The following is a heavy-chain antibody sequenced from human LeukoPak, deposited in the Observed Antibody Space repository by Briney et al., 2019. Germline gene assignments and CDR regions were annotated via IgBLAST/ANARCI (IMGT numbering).Heavy chain of an antibody. CDR2: ISSSSNYI. CDR1: GFTFSIYS. CDR3: ARELVAVSDTVGDF. Sequence: GGSLRLSCAASGFTFSIYSMKWVRQAPGKGLEWVSSISSSSNYINHADSVKGRFTISRDNAKNSLYLQMNSLRAEDTAVYYCARELVAVSDTVGDFWGQGTLVTVSS. J-gene: IGHJ4*02. V-gene: IGHV3-21*01. D-gene: IGHD6-19*01.